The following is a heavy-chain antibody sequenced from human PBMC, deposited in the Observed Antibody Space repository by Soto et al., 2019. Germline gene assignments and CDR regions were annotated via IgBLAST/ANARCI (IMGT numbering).Heavy chain of an antibody. CDR2: ISAQSGNT. CDR1: GYTFTGYG. Sequence: QVQRVQSGVEVKKPGASVKVSCKASGYTFTGYGVSWVRQAPVQERERLGWISAQSGNTNYAQKYQGRVTVTTDTARNRAFLELSSLTSDVAAGYYCARDDHNYVATTETGDACDIWGQGTMVTVSS. CDR3: ARDDHNYVATTETGDACDI. V-gene: IGHV1-18*01. J-gene: IGHJ3*02. D-gene: IGHD3-16*01.